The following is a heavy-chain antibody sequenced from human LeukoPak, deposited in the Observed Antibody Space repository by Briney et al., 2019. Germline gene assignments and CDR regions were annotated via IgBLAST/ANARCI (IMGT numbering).Heavy chain of an antibody. J-gene: IGHJ6*03. V-gene: IGHV1-24*01. Sequence: GASVKVSCKVSGYTLTELSMHWVRQAPGKGLEWMGGFDPEDGETIYAQKFQGRVTMTEDTSTDTAYMELSSLRSEDTAVYYCARDAELWFGELSGGYYYYYMDVWGKGTTVTVSS. CDR1: GYTLTELS. CDR3: ARDAELWFGELSGGYYYYYMDV. D-gene: IGHD3-10*01. CDR2: FDPEDGET.